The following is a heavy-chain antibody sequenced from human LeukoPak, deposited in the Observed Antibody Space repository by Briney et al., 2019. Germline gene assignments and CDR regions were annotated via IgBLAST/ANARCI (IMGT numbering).Heavy chain of an antibody. V-gene: IGHV1-2*02. CDR2: INPNHGGT. Sequence: ASVKVSCKASGYTFTGYYMHWVRQAPGQGLEWMGWINPNHGGTNYAKKFQGRVTMTRDTSTSTAYMELSRLRPDGTALYYCVSGSSSGSTFDYLGQGTLVTVSS. D-gene: IGHD6-13*01. CDR1: GYTFTGYY. J-gene: IGHJ4*02. CDR3: VSGSSSGSTFDY.